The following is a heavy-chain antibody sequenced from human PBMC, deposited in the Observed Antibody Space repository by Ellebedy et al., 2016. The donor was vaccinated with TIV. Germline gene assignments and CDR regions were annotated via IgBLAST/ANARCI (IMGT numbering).Heavy chain of an antibody. CDR2: ISSNGGGT. CDR3: AKDLGLARQWGFDY. V-gene: IGHV3-23*01. Sequence: PGGSLRLSCAASGFTFSSYWMYWVRQAPGKGLEWVSTISSNGGGTYYPNSVEGRFTISRDNSNNTLWLQMSSLRAEDTARYFCAKDLGLARQWGFDYWGQGTLVTVSS. D-gene: IGHD2-8*01. J-gene: IGHJ4*02. CDR1: GFTFSSYW.